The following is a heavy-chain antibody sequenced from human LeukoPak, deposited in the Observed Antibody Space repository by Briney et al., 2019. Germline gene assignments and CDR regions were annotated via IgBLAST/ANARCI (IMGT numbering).Heavy chain of an antibody. Sequence: QTGGSLRLSCAASGFPFSSYGMHWVRQAPGKGLEWVAVISYDGSNKYYADSVKGRFTISRDNSKNTLYLQMNSLRAEDTAVYYCAKDRIAAAGTGLDYWGQGTLVTVSS. V-gene: IGHV3-30*18. CDR3: AKDRIAAAGTGLDY. CDR1: GFPFSSYG. J-gene: IGHJ4*02. D-gene: IGHD6-13*01. CDR2: ISYDGSNK.